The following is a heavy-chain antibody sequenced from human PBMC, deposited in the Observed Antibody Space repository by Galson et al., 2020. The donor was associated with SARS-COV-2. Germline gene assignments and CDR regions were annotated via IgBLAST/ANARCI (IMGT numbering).Heavy chain of an antibody. CDR2: IYDSGST. D-gene: IGHD3-16*02. J-gene: IGHJ4*02. CDR1: NGSISSNNYY. CDR3: ARGGDDYVWGSYRYTGIDY. Sequence: ASETLSLTCTVSNGSISSNNYYWSWIRQPPGKGLEWIGYIYDSGSTYYNPSLKSRSTISVDTSKNQFSLKLNSLTAADTAVYYGARGGDDYVWGSYRYTGIDYWGQGTLVTVS. V-gene: IGHV4-30-4*01.